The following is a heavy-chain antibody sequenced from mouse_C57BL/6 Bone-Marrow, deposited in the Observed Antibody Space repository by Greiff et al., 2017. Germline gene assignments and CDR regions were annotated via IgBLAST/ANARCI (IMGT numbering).Heavy chain of an antibody. V-gene: IGHV1-64*01. D-gene: IGHD1-1*01. J-gene: IGHJ2*01. CDR2: IHPNSGST. CDR1: GYTFTSYW. Sequence: VQLQQPGAELVKPGASVKLSCKASGYTFTSYWMHWVKQRPGQGLEWIGMIHPNSGSTNYNEKFKSKATLTVDKSSSTAYMQLSSLTSEDSAVYYCARFPSLRYFDYWGQGTTLTVSS. CDR3: ARFPSLRYFDY.